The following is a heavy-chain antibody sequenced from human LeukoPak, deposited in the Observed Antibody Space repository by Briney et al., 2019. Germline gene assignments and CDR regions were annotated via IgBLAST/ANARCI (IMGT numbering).Heavy chain of an antibody. CDR2: IYYSGST. D-gene: IGHD6-19*01. V-gene: IGHV4-34*01. Sequence: PSETLSLTCAVYGGSFSGYYWGWIRQPPGKGLEWIGTIYYSGSTYYNPSLKTRVTISIDTSKNQFSLKLSSVTAADTAVYYCARLSIAVSGADVDDWGQGTLVTVSS. J-gene: IGHJ4*02. CDR1: GGSFSGYY. CDR3: ARLSIAVSGADVDD.